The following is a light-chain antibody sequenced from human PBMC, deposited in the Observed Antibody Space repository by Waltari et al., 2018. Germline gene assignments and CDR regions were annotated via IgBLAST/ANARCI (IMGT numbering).Light chain of an antibody. V-gene: IGLV2-23*03. J-gene: IGLJ2*01. CDR2: EGS. Sequence: QSALTQPASVSGSPGQSITIPCTGTSSDVGSNNLVSWYQQHPGQAPKVVIYEGSERPSGIANRVAGSKSGITTSLTISGLQPEDEADYYCCSYAGSGTFVVYGGGTKLTVL. CDR1: SSDVGSNNL. CDR3: CSYAGSGTFVV.